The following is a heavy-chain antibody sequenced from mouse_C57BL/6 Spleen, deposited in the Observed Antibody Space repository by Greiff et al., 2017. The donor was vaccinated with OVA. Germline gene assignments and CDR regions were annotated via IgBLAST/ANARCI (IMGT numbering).Heavy chain of an antibody. D-gene: IGHD1-1*01. CDR3: ARDYYGSSYRYFDV. CDR2: IYPGDGDT. CDR1: GYAFSSSW. J-gene: IGHJ1*03. Sequence: QVQLQQSGPELVKPGASVKISRKASGYAFSSSWMNWVKQRPGKGLEWIGRIYPGDGDTNYNGKFKGKATLTADKSSSTAYMQLSSLTSEDSAVYFCARDYYGSSYRYFDVWGTGTTVTVSS. V-gene: IGHV1-82*01.